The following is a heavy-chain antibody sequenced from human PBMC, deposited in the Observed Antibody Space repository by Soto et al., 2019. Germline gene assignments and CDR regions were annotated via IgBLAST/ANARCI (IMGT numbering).Heavy chain of an antibody. CDR1: GFTFSSYG. CDR2: ISYDGSNK. J-gene: IGHJ3*02. V-gene: IGHV3-30*18. CDR3: AKDLGHVGRGAFDI. Sequence: QVQLVESGGGVVQPGRSLRLSRAASGFTFSSYGMHWVRQAPGKGLEWVALISYDGSNKYYADSVKGRFTISRDNSKNTLYLQMNSLRTEDTAVYYCAKDLGHVGRGAFDIWGQGTMVTVSS. D-gene: IGHD7-27*01.